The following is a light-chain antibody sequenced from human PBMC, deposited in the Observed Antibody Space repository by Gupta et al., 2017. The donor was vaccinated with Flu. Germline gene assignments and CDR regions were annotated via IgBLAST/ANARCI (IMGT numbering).Light chain of an antibody. CDR3: HSADTSGPYVI. CDR2: RDT. J-gene: IGLJ2*01. Sequence: SYVLAQPPSVSVSPGQPARIPGSGDVLSTRFSYWFQQKPGQAPLLVLYRDTERPSAVPERFSGSTSGTTATLAISGVQSEDAADYYCHSADTSGPYVIFGGGTKLTVL. CDR1: VLSTRF. V-gene: IGLV3-25*02.